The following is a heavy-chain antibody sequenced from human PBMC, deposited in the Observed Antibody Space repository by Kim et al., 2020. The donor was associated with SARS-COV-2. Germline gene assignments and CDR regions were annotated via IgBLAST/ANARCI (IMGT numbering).Heavy chain of an antibody. D-gene: IGHD6-13*01. V-gene: IGHV2-5*01. J-gene: IGHJ4*02. CDR2: K. Sequence: KPYSTPLKSRITITKETSKNQVVLTMTNMDPVDTATYYCAHRLGRAAAGPYFDYWGQGTLVTVSS. CDR3: AHRLGRAAAGPYFDY.